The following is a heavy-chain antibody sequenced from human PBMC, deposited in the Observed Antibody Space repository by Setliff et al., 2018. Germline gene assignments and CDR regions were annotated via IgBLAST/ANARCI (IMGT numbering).Heavy chain of an antibody. V-gene: IGHV1-8*03. CDR3: ARGAYDSYYFDY. CDR2: MNPNSGNT. D-gene: IGHD3-16*01. Sequence: ASVKVSCKASGYTFTSYGISWVRQAPGQGLEWMGWMNPNSGNTGYAQKFQGRVTITRNTSISTAYMELRSLRSDDTAVYYCARGAYDSYYFDYWGQGTLVTVSS. J-gene: IGHJ4*02. CDR1: GYTFTSYG.